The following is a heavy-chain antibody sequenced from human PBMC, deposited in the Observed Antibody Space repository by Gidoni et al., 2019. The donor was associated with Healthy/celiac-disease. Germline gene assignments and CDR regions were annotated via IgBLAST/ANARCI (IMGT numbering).Heavy chain of an antibody. V-gene: IGHV3-9*01. J-gene: IGHJ4*02. CDR2: IRWNSGSI. CDR1: GFTFDDYA. D-gene: IGHD6-19*01. CDR3: AKDSGSSGWQDFDH. Sequence: EVQLVESGGGLVQPGRSLRLSCAASGFTFDDYAMHWVRQAPGKGLEWVSGIRWNSGSIGYADSVKGRFTISRDNAKNSLYLQMNSLRDEDTAWYYCAKDSGSSGWQDFDHWGQGTLVTVSS.